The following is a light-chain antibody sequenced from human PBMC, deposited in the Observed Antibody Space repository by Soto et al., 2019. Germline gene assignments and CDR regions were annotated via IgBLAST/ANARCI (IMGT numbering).Light chain of an antibody. CDR2: GAS. CDR1: QSVSSD. V-gene: IGKV3-15*01. CDR3: QQYNTGPGT. Sequence: EIVMTQSPATLSVSPGERATLSCRASQSVSSDLAWYQQKPGQAPRLLIYGASTRATGIPARFSGSGSGTEFTLSISSLQSEDFAVYYCQQYNTGPGTFGPGTKVDIK. J-gene: IGKJ3*01.